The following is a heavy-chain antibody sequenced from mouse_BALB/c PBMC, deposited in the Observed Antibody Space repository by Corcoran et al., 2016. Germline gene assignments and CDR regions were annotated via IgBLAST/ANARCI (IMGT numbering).Heavy chain of an antibody. D-gene: IGHD1-2*01. CDR3: AREGITTATGFAY. V-gene: IGHV1S29*02. CDR1: GYTFTDYN. CDR2: IYPYNGGT. J-gene: IGHJ3*01. Sequence: EVQLQQSGPELVKPGASVKISCKASGYTFTDYNMHWVKQSHGKSLEWIGYIYPYNGGTGYNQKFKSKATLTVDNSSSTAYMELSSLTSEDSAVYYWAREGITTATGFAYWGQGTLVTVSA.